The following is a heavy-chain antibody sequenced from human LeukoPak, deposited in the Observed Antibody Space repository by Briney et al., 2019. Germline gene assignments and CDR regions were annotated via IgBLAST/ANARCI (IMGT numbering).Heavy chain of an antibody. CDR3: ARKSGNAFDI. D-gene: IGHD3-10*01. J-gene: IGHJ3*02. V-gene: IGHV1-69*02. CDR1: GYTFTDYY. CDR2: IIPILGIA. Sequence: PVKVSCKVSGYTFTDYYTHWVRQAPGQGLEWTGRIIPILGIANYAQKFQGRVTITADKSTSTAYMELSSLRSEDTAVYYCARKSGNAFDIWGQGTMVTVSS.